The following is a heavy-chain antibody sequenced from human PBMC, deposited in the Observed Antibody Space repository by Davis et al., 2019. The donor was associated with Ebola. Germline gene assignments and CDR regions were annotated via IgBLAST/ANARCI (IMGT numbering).Heavy chain of an antibody. CDR2: INTNTGNP. J-gene: IGHJ6*02. V-gene: IGHV7-4-1*02. D-gene: IGHD3-10*01. Sequence: ASVKVSCKASGYTFTSYAMNWVRQAPGQGLEWMGWINTNTGNPTYAQGFTGRFVFSLDTSVSTAYLQISSLKAEDTAVYYCARDGILWFGELLMAYYGMDVWGQGTTVTVSS. CDR3: ARDGILWFGELLMAYYGMDV. CDR1: GYTFTSYA.